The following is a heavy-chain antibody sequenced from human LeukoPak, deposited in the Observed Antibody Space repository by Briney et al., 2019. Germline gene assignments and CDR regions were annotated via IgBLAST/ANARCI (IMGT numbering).Heavy chain of an antibody. CDR2: ISYDGSNK. D-gene: IGHD2-2*01. V-gene: IGHV3-30-3*01. CDR3: ARDAYCSSTSCYPATGSSYNWFDP. Sequence: PGRSLRLSCAASGFTFSSYAMHWVRQAPGKGLEWVAVISYDGSNKYYADSVKGRFTISRDNSKNTLYLQMNSLRAEDTAVYYRARDAYCSSTSCYPATGSSYNWFDPWGQGTLVTVSS. CDR1: GFTFSSYA. J-gene: IGHJ5*02.